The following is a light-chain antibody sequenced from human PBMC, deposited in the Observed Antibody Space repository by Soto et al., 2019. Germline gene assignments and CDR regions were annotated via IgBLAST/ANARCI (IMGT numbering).Light chain of an antibody. V-gene: IGLV3-1*01. J-gene: IGLJ2*01. CDR1: KLGDKY. CDR3: QAWGSSTGV. Sequence: SYELTQPPSVSVSPGQTASISCSGDKLGDKYVCWYQQKPGQSPVLVIYQDSRRPSGIPERFSGSNSGNTATLTISGTQAIDEADYYCQAWGSSTGVFGGGTKLTVL. CDR2: QDS.